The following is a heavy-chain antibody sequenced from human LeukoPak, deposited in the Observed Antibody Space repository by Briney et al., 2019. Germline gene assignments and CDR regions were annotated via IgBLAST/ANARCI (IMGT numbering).Heavy chain of an antibody. J-gene: IGHJ5*02. V-gene: IGHV1-18*01. D-gene: IGHD6-19*01. CDR2: ISAYNGNT. Sequence: ASVKVSCKASGYTFSNSGVSWLRQAPGQGLEWMGWISAYNGNTNYARKFRDRVAMTTDTSTNTAYMELRSLRSDDTAVYYCAKSIKVALSGAYFDPWGQGTLVTVSS. CDR3: AKSIKVALSGAYFDP. CDR1: GYTFSNSG.